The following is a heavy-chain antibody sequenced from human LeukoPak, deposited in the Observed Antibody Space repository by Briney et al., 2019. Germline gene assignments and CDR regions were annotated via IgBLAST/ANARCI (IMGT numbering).Heavy chain of an antibody. CDR3: ANHLACGSTSCPPFDY. J-gene: IGHJ4*02. CDR1: AITFSTYA. Sequence: GGSLRLSCAASAITFSTYAMSWVRQAPGKGLECVSVISGGAGSTYYADSVKGRFTISRDNSKNTLYLQMNSLRAEDTAVYYCANHLACGSTSCPPFDYWGQGTLVTVSS. D-gene: IGHD2-2*01. CDR2: ISGGAGST. V-gene: IGHV3-23*01.